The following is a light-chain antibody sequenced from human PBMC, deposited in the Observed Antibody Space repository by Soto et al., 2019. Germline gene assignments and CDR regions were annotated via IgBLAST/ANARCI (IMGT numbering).Light chain of an antibody. Sequence: QLVLTQPASVCGSPGQSITISCTGTSSDVGSYNLVSWYQQHPGKAPKLMIYEGSKRPSGVSNRFSGSKSGNTASLTISGLQAEDEADYYCCSYAGSSPWVFGGGTKLTVL. CDR1: SSDVGSYNL. V-gene: IGLV2-23*01. CDR2: EGS. J-gene: IGLJ3*02. CDR3: CSYAGSSPWV.